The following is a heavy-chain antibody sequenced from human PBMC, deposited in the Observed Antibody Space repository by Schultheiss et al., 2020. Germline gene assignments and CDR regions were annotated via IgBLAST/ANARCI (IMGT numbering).Heavy chain of an antibody. J-gene: IGHJ6*04. CDR1: GGTFSSYA. D-gene: IGHD2-2*02. CDR2: IIPIFGTA. Sequence: SVKVSCKASGGTFSSYAISWVRQAPGQGLEWMGGIIPIFGTANYAQKFQGRVTISADESTSTAYMEVSSLRSEDTAVYYCARDGGVVVVPAAILSDEGMDVWGEGTTVTVSA. CDR3: ARDGGVVVVPAAILSDEGMDV. V-gene: IGHV1-69*13.